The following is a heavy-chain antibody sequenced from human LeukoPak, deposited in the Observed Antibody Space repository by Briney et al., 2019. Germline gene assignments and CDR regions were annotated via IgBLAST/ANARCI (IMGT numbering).Heavy chain of an antibody. Sequence: GASVKVSCKASGGTFSSYAISWVRQAPGQGLGWMGRIIPILGIANYAQKFQGRVTITADKSTSTAYMELSSLRSEDTAVYYCARGGTPNCSGGSCYDYWGQGTLVTVSS. D-gene: IGHD2-15*01. CDR3: ARGGTPNCSGGSCYDY. J-gene: IGHJ4*02. CDR2: IIPILGIA. V-gene: IGHV1-69*04. CDR1: GGTFSSYA.